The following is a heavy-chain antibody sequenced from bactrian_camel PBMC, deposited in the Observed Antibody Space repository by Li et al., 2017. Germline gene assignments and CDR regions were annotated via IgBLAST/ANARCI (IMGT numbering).Heavy chain of an antibody. J-gene: IGHJ4*01. CDR2: LDSGGRL. CDR1: GLTATTQS. Sequence: HVQLVESGGGSVQAGGSLRLSCAASGLTATTQSMGWFRQVPGKEREGVAVLDSGGRLAYAVAVKGRFTISKDNTQNILYLDMSSLKPEDTAMYYCAAETHYCYIGSEFSYYGRGTQVTVS. D-gene: IGHD2*01. V-gene: IGHV3S55*01.